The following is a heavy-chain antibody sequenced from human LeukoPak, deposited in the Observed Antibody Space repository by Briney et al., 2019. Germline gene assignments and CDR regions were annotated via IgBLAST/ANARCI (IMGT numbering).Heavy chain of an antibody. CDR2: IKSKTDGGTT. CDR1: GFTFSNAW. V-gene: IGHV3-15*01. J-gene: IGHJ6*04. D-gene: IGHD3-10*01. CDR3: TTDSSLLWFGELRYYYYYGMDV. Sequence: GALRLSCAASGFTFSNAWMSWVRQAPGKGVGWVGRIKSKTDGGTTYYAAPVKGRFTISRDDSKNTLYLQMNSLKTEDTAVYYCTTDSSLLWFGELRYYYYYGMDVWGKGTTVTVSS.